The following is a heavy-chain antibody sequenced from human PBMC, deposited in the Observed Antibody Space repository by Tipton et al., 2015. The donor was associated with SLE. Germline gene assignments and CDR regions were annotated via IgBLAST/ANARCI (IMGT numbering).Heavy chain of an antibody. CDR3: ARWYYYDSSGYPFDY. CDR2: IYYSGST. J-gene: IGHJ4*02. D-gene: IGHD3-22*01. Sequence: LRLSCTVSGGSISSSSYYWGWIRQPPGKGLEWIGSIYYSGSTYYNPSLKSRVTISVDTSKNQFSLKLSSVTAADTAVYYCARWYYYDSSGYPFDYWGQGTLVTVSS. V-gene: IGHV4-39*07. CDR1: GGSISSSSYY.